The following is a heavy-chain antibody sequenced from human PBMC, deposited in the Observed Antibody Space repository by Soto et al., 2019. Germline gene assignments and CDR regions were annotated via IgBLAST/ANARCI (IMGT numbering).Heavy chain of an antibody. V-gene: IGHV3-74*01. J-gene: IGHJ3*01. CDR2: IEGDGSST. Sequence: PGGSLRLSCAASGFTFSSYLMHWVRQAPGKGLEWVSRIEGDGSSTTSADSVKGRFTVSRDDARKTLYLQMSSLRADDTAIYYCAREGLDTAGFFDVWGQGTMITV. D-gene: IGHD6-13*01. CDR3: AREGLDTAGFFDV. CDR1: GFTFSSYL.